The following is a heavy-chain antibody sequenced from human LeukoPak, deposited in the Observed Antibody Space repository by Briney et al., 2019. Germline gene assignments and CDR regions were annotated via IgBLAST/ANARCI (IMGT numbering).Heavy chain of an antibody. V-gene: IGHV1-69*13. CDR1: GGTFSSYA. CDR3: GLRLGELSEVDY. J-gene: IGHJ4*02. D-gene: IGHD3-16*02. Sequence: GASVKVSCKASGGTFSSYAISWVRQAPGQGLEWMGGIIPIFGTANYAQKFQGRVTITADESTSIAYMELSSLRSEDTAVYYCGLRLGELSEVDYWGQGTLVTVSS. CDR2: IIPIFGTA.